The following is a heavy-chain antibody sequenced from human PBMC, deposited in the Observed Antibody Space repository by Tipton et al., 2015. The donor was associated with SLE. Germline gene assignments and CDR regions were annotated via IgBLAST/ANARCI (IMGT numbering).Heavy chain of an antibody. CDR2: INHSGST. V-gene: IGHV4-34*01. CDR3: ARAPIAAPTGYYYGMDV. J-gene: IGHJ6*02. Sequence: TLSLTCAVYGGSFSGYYWSWIRQPPGKGLEWIGEINHSGSTNYNLSLKSRVTISVDTSKNQFSLKLSSVTAADTAVYYCARAPIAAPTGYYYGMDVWGRGTTVTVSS. D-gene: IGHD6-13*01. CDR1: GGSFSGYY.